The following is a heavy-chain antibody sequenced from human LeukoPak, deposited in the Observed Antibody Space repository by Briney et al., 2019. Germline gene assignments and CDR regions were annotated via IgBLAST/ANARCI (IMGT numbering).Heavy chain of an antibody. J-gene: IGHJ4*02. CDR2: IKQDGSEK. Sequence: GGSLRLSCAASEFTFSSFWMSWVRQAPGKGLESVANIKQDGSEKYYVDSVKGRFTISRDNAKNSLYLQMNSLRVEDTAVYYCARDKIVGATLFDAWGQGTLVTVSS. V-gene: IGHV3-7*01. CDR3: ARDKIVGATLFDA. CDR1: EFTFSSFW. D-gene: IGHD2/OR15-2a*01.